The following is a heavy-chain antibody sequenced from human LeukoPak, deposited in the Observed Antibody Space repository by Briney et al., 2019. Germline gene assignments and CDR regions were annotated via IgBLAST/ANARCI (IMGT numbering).Heavy chain of an antibody. D-gene: IGHD3-3*01. J-gene: IGHJ4*02. V-gene: IGHV3-7*03. CDR2: IKEDGSEK. Sequence: PGGSLRLSCAASGFTFSTSWMSWVRQAPGKGLEWVANIKEDGSEKYYVDSVKGRFTISRDNTKNSLYLQMNSLRAEDTAVYYCARDLIQEWYFDYWGQGTLVTVSS. CDR3: ARDLIQEWYFDY. CDR1: GFTFSTSW.